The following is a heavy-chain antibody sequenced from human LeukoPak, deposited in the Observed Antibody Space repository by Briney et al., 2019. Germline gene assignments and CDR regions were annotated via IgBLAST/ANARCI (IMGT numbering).Heavy chain of an antibody. CDR3: ARDTGVVLFYYYYMDV. CDR1: GFTFSSYA. Sequence: PGGSLRLSCAASGFTFSSYAMHWVRQAPGKGLEWVAVISYDGSNKYYADSVKGRFTISRDNSKNTLYLQMNSLRAEDTAVYYCARDTGVVLFYYYYMDVWGKGTTVTVSS. CDR2: ISYDGSNK. V-gene: IGHV3-30-3*01. D-gene: IGHD3-3*01. J-gene: IGHJ6*03.